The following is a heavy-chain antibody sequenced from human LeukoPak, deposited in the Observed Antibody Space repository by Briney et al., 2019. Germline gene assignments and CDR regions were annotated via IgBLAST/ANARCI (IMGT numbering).Heavy chain of an antibody. CDR1: GFTFTDYS. V-gene: IGHV3-21*01. D-gene: IGHD6-25*01. CDR2: ISTVSTYT. Sequence: PRGSLTLSCAPSGFTFTDYSMNWVRQAPGKGLEWVAHISTVSTYTHYTDSVKGRFTISRDNRKNLLYLQMSSLGAEDTAVYYCARDGSGFYHYFYMDVWGKGTTVSVSS. J-gene: IGHJ6*03. CDR3: ARDGSGFYHYFYMDV.